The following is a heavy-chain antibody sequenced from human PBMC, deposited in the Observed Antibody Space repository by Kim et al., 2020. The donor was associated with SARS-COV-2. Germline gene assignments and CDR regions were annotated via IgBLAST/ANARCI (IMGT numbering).Heavy chain of an antibody. D-gene: IGHD2-8*01. V-gene: IGHV3-23*01. CDR3: AKKALTGVIAVYFYF. Sequence: GGSLRLSCAASGFTFSNYAMSWVRQAPEKGLEWVATISCSGDITYYADSVKGRFTISRDNSKNTLYLQMSSLRAEDTAIYYCAKKALTGVIAVYFYFLG. J-gene: IGHJ4*01. CDR1: GFTFSNYA. CDR2: ISCSGDIT.